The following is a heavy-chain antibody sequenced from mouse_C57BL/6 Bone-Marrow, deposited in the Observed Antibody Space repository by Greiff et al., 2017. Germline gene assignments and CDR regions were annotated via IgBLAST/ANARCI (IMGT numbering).Heavy chain of an antibody. V-gene: IGHV14-4*01. CDR1: GFNIKNDY. CDR3: TTELPYFDV. Sequence: EVQLQQSGAELVRPGASVKLSCTASGFNIKNDYMHWVKQRPEQGLEWIGWIDPENGDTEYASKFQGKATITADTSSNTAYLQRSSLTSEDTSVYYCTTELPYFDVWGTGTTVTVSS. CDR2: IDPENGDT. D-gene: IGHD1-1*01. J-gene: IGHJ1*03.